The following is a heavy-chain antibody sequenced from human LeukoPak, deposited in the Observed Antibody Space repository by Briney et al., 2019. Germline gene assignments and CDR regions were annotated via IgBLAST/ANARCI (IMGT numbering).Heavy chain of an antibody. V-gene: IGHV3-53*01. Sequence: GGSLRLSCAASGLTVSSNYISWGRQGPGKGLEWVSSIYRDGSTYYADSVKGRFTISRDNSKNTVYLQMNGLKTEDTAVYYCVSQYFDFWGQGTLVTVSS. CDR2: IYRDGST. CDR1: GLTVSSNY. CDR3: VSQYFDF. J-gene: IGHJ4*02.